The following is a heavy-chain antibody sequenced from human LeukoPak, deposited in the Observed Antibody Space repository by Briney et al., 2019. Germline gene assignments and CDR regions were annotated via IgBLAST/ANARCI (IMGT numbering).Heavy chain of an antibody. Sequence: ASVKVSCKASGYTFTAYYIRWVRQAPGQGLAWMGWINPNSGDTNYAQKFQGRVTMTRDTSISTAYMELRSDDTAVYYCARAYGDYSYAFDIWGQGTTVTVSS. CDR1: GYTFTAYY. J-gene: IGHJ3*02. V-gene: IGHV1-2*02. D-gene: IGHD4-17*01. CDR2: INPNSGDT. CDR3: ARAYGDYSYAFDI.